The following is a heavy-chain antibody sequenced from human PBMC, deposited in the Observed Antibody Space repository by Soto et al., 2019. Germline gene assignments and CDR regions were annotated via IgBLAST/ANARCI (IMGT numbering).Heavy chain of an antibody. CDR1: GFTFSSYW. CDR2: INPDGSAT. Sequence: GGSLRLSCAASGFTFSSYWMHWVRQAPGKGLVWVSRINPDGSATNYADSVEGRFTISRDNAKNTLYLQMNSLRAEDTAVFYCGRGGSDSPMAPGYWGQGTLVTVSS. D-gene: IGHD5-18*01. V-gene: IGHV3-74*01. CDR3: GRGGSDSPMAPGY. J-gene: IGHJ4*02.